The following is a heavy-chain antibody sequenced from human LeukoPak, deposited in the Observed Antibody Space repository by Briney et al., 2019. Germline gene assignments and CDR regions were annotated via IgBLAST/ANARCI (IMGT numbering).Heavy chain of an antibody. CDR1: GDTIRSYY. CDR3: ARALTTRYCGGATCSYFDF. Sequence: SETVSLTCAVSGDTIRSYYWSWIRQPPGKGLEWIGYIYYSGSTNSNPSLGSRIAISVDTSKNQFYLKVTSVTAADTAVYYCARALTTRYCGGATCSYFDFWGQGTLVTVSS. J-gene: IGHJ4*02. CDR2: IYYSGST. D-gene: IGHD2-15*01. V-gene: IGHV4-59*01.